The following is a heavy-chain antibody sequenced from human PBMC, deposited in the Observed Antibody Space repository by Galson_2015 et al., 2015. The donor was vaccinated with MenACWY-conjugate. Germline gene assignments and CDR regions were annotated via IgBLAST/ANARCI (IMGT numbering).Heavy chain of an antibody. CDR3: VRALNGDADY. CDR1: GFTFSSYS. J-gene: IGHJ4*02. D-gene: IGHD2-21*02. V-gene: IGHV3-74*01. CDR2: MNGDGSII. Sequence: SLRLSCAASGFTFSSYSMNWVRQAPGKGLEWVSRMNGDGSIIDYADSVKGRFTTSRDNAKNVVFLQMDRLRAEDTAVYYCVRALNGDADYWGQGTLVTVSS.